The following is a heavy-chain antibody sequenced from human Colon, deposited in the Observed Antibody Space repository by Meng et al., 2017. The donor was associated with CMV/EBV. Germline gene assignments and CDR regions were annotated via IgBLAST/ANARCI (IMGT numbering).Heavy chain of an antibody. V-gene: IGHV3-74*03. D-gene: IGHD2-8*01. CDR1: GFTFSNYW. CDR2: INSDGSST. J-gene: IGHJ6*02. Sequence: GESLKISCAASGFTFSNYWMHWVRRVPGKGLVWVSHINSDGSSTTYADSVKGRFTISRDNGKNSLYLQMSSLRAEDTAVYYCVRDDGGYCTYIGCYNGMDVWGQGTTVTVSS. CDR3: VRDDGGYCTYIGCYNGMDV.